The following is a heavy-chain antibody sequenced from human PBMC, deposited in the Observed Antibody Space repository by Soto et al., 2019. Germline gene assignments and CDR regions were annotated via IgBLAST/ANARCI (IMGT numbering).Heavy chain of an antibody. D-gene: IGHD2-15*01. CDR1: GYRFSEFS. J-gene: IGHJ6*01. CDR3: AIGKDFSMDV. V-gene: IGHV1-24*01. Sequence: QARLLQSGPEVKKPGASVKVSCKVSGYRFSEFSMHWVRQAPGKGPEWMGGFDPEDGETFFAPNFQGRVTMIEDTSTDTGYLELSRLTSEDTAVYYCAIGKDFSMDVWGPGTTVIVSS. CDR2: FDPEDGET.